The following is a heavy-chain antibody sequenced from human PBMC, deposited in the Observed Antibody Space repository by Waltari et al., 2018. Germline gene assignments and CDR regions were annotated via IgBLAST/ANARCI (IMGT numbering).Heavy chain of an antibody. Sequence: EEQLVESGGGLAQPGESLRLSCAASGFTFSRYWMDWVRQAPGKGLGLVSRINSDGSSTTYADSVKGRFTISRDNAKNTLYVQMNRLRAEDTAVYYCARVATKTYSSPVPGRPYYYGMDVWGQGTTVTVSS. CDR3: ARVATKTYSSPVPGRPYYYGMDV. J-gene: IGHJ6*02. CDR1: GFTFSRYW. D-gene: IGHD3-22*01. CDR2: INSDGSST. V-gene: IGHV3-74*01.